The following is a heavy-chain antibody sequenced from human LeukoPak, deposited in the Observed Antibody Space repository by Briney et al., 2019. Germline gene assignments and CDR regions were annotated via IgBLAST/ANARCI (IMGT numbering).Heavy chain of an antibody. CDR3: AKSGCSSTSCYGLFSGWFDP. D-gene: IGHD2-2*01. Sequence: PGGSLRLSCAASGFTFSTYTMYWVRHPPGKRLEWVSIIGSSGGVIYYADSVKGRFTISRDNSKNALYLQMNSLRVEDTAVYYCAKSGCSSTSCYGLFSGWFDPWGQGTLVTVSS. V-gene: IGHV3-23*01. CDR2: IGSSGGVI. J-gene: IGHJ5*02. CDR1: GFTFSTYT.